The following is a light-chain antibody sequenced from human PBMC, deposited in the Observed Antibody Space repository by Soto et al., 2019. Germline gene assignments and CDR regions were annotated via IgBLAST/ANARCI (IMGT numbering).Light chain of an antibody. CDR2: DAS. V-gene: IGKV1-33*01. J-gene: IGKJ4*01. CDR1: QNISDS. CDR3: QQYATSPLT. Sequence: DIQITQSPSSLSASVGDRVTITCQASQNISDSLNWYQQKPGKAPKLLIFDASNLQTGVPSRFSGSGSGTDFTLTISRLEPEDFALYYCQQYATSPLTFGGGTKVDI.